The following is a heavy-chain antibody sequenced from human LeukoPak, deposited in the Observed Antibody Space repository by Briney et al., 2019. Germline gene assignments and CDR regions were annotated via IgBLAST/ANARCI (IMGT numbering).Heavy chain of an antibody. V-gene: IGHV1-69*01. CDR2: IIPIFGTA. CDR1: GGTFTSYT. CDR3: ARGCSGGIFHNDYYYYGMDV. J-gene: IGHJ6*04. D-gene: IGHD2-15*01. Sequence: SLKVSCKASGGTFTSYTISGVRHAPGQGGEWMGGIIPIFGTANYAQKCQGRVTITADESTSTAYMELSSLRSEDTAVYYCARGCSGGIFHNDYYYYGMDVWGKGTTVTVSS.